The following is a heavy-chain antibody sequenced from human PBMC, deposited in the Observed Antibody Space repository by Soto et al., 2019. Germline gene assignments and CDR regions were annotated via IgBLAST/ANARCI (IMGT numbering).Heavy chain of an antibody. D-gene: IGHD6-13*01. CDR3: ARDTAAAGYYYYGMDV. CDR1: GGSISSYY. CDR2: IYYSGST. Sequence: SETLSLTCTVSGGSISSYYWSWIRQPPGKGLEWIGYIYYSGSTNYNPSLKSRVAISVDTSKNQFSLKLSSVTAADTAVYYCARDTAAAGYYYYGMDVWGQGTTVTVSS. J-gene: IGHJ6*02. V-gene: IGHV4-59*01.